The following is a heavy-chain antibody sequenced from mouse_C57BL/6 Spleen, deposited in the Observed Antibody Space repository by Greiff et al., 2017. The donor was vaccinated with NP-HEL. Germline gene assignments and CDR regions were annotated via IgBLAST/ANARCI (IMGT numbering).Heavy chain of an antibody. CDR1: GFTFSDYG. V-gene: IGHV5-17*01. CDR2: ISSGSSTI. CDR3: ARGRKLHYNYYAMDY. J-gene: IGHJ4*01. Sequence: EVQVVESGGGLVKPGGSLKLSCAASGFTFSDYGMHWVRQAPEKGLEWVAYISSGSSTIYYADTVKGRFTISRDNAKNTLFLQMTSLRSEDTAMYYCARGRKLHYNYYAMDYWGQGTSVTVSS. D-gene: IGHD2-1*01.